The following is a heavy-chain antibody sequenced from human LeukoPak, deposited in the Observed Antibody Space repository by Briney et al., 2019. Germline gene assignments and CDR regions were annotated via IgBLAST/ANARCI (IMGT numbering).Heavy chain of an antibody. CDR1: GFTFSSYA. J-gene: IGHJ4*02. CDR2: ISYDGSNK. D-gene: IGHD3-22*01. Sequence: YPGGSLRLSCAASGFTFSSYAMHWVRQAPGKGLEWVAVISYDGSNKYYADSVKGRFTISRDNSKNTLYLQMNSLRAEDTAVYYCARGRYYYDSSALMGDFDYWGQGTLVTVSS. CDR3: ARGRYYYDSSALMGDFDY. V-gene: IGHV3-30-3*01.